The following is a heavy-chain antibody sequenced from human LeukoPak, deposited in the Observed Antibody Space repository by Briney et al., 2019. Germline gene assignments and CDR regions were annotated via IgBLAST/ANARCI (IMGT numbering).Heavy chain of an antibody. D-gene: IGHD2-2*01. CDR2: IYYSGST. V-gene: IGHV4-61*01. Sequence: PSETLSLTCTVSGGSISSSSYYWSWIRQPPGKGLEWIGYIYYSGSTNYNPSLKSRVTISVDTSKNQFSLKLSSVTAADTAVYYCARGQYCSSTSCYALGYWGQGTLVAVSS. CDR3: ARGQYCSSTSCYALGY. CDR1: GGSISSSSYY. J-gene: IGHJ4*02.